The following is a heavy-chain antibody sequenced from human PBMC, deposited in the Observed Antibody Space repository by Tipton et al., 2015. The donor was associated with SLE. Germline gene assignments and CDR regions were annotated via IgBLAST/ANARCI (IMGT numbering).Heavy chain of an antibody. CDR3: AREVCTGGGCYPDAFDI. CDR1: GFSISNRYY. V-gene: IGHV4-38-2*02. D-gene: IGHD2-15*01. Sequence: TLSLTCAVSGFSISNRYYWGWIRQPPGKGLEWFASIYHSGSTYHNPSLKSRVTISVDTSKNQFSLKLTSVTAADTAVYYCAREVCTGGGCYPDAFDIWGQGAMVTVSS. J-gene: IGHJ3*02. CDR2: IYHSGST.